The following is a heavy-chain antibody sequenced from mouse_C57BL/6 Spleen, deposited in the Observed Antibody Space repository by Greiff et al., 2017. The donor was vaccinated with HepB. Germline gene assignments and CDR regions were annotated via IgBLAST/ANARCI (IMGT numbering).Heavy chain of an antibody. CDR3: ARKDYYDFAWFAY. D-gene: IGHD2-4*01. J-gene: IGHJ3*01. CDR2: IDPEDGET. CDR1: GFNIKDYY. Sequence: EVKLQESGAELVKPGASVKLSCTASGFNIKDYYMHWVKQRTEQGLEWIGRIDPEDGETEYAPKFQGKATITADTSSNTAYLQLSSLTSEDTAVYYCARKDYYDFAWFAYWGQGTLVTVSA. V-gene: IGHV14-2*01.